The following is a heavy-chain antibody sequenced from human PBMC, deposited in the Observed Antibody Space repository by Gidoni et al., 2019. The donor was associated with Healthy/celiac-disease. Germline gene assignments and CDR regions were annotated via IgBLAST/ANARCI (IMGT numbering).Heavy chain of an antibody. CDR3: ARSVLDYGDNHADY. D-gene: IGHD4-17*01. V-gene: IGHV3-48*02. CDR1: GFTFRSYS. Sequence: EVQLVESGGGLVQPGGSLRLSCAASGFTFRSYSMNWVRQAPGKGLEWVSYISSSSSTIYYADSVKGRFTISRDNAKNSLYLQMNSLRDEDTAVYYCARSVLDYGDNHADYWGQGTLVTVSS. CDR2: ISSSSSTI. J-gene: IGHJ4*02.